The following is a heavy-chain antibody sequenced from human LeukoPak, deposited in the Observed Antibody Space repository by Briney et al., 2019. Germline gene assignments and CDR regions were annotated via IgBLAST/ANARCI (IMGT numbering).Heavy chain of an antibody. J-gene: IGHJ3*02. CDR2: SSSGGDMI. D-gene: IGHD6-6*01. Sequence: GGSLRLSCAASGFAVRNYEMNWVRQAPGQGLEWVSYSSSGGDMIYYADSVKGRFTISRDNSKNSLYLQMNSLRAEDTAVYYCAREYPVHDAFDIWGQGTMVTVSS. CDR3: AREYPVHDAFDI. CDR1: GFAVRNYE. V-gene: IGHV3-48*03.